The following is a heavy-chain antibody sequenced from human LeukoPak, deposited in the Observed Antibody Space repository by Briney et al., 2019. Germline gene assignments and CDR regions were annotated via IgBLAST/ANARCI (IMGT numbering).Heavy chain of an antibody. CDR2: ISSGGNYR. CDR3: ARSGYLGPDY. D-gene: IGHD2-2*01. V-gene: IGHV3-48*03. Sequence: GGSLRLYCAASGFTFSSYEINWVRQAPGKGLEWVSYISSGGNYRYYADSVKGRFTISRDNARNSLYPQMNSLRAEDTAVYYCARSGYLGPDYWGQGILVTVSS. CDR1: GFTFSSYE. J-gene: IGHJ4*02.